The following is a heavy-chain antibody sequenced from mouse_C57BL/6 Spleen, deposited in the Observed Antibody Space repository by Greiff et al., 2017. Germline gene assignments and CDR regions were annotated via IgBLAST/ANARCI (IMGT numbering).Heavy chain of an antibody. CDR2: IDPEDGDT. J-gene: IGHJ2*01. V-gene: IGHV14-1*01. D-gene: IGHD1-1*01. CDR1: GFNIKDYY. Sequence: EVQLQQSGAELVRPGASVKLSCTASGFNIKDYYMYWVKQRPEQGLEWIGRIDPEDGDTEYAPKFQGKATMTADPSSNTASLQLSSLTSVDTAVYSCNACYYGNSLYFDYWGQGTTLTVSS. CDR3: NACYYGNSLYFDY.